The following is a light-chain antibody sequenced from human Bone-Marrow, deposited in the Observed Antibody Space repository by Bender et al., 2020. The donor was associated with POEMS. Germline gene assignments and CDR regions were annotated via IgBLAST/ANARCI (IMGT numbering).Light chain of an antibody. Sequence: QSALTQPASASGSPGQSITISCTGSSSDVGAYNYVSWYQQHPGKAPKLMIYDVISRPSGVSDRFSGSKSGNVASLTISGLQAEDEADYYCISYTTSSTWVFGGGTELTVL. J-gene: IGLJ3*02. CDR2: DVI. CDR3: ISYTTSSTWV. CDR1: SSDVGAYNY. V-gene: IGLV2-14*03.